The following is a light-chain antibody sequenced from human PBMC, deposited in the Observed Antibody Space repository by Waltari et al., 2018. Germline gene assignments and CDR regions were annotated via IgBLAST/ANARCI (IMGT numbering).Light chain of an antibody. CDR2: EVT. CDR1: SSDVGRYHF. Sequence: QSALTQPPSASGSPGQSVTLSCTGTSSDVGRYHFVSWYQQNPGKAPKLIISEVTRRPSGLPVLFSAFKSGNPASLTVSGLQAEDEADYYCCSYAGNKLIFGGGTKLTVL. V-gene: IGLV2-8*01. J-gene: IGLJ2*01. CDR3: CSYAGNKLI.